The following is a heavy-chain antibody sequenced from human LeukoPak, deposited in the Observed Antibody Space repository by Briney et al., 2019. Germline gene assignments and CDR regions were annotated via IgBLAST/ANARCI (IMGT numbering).Heavy chain of an antibody. CDR3: ARVVLRWGAAGNYMDV. Sequence: ASVKVSCKASGYTFTSYGISWVRQATGQGLEWMGWMNPNSGNTGYAQKFQGRVTMIRNTSINTAYMELSSLRSEDTAVYSCARVVLRWGAAGNYMDVWGKGTTVTVSS. J-gene: IGHJ6*03. V-gene: IGHV1-8*02. D-gene: IGHD2-21*01. CDR2: MNPNSGNT. CDR1: GYTFTSYG.